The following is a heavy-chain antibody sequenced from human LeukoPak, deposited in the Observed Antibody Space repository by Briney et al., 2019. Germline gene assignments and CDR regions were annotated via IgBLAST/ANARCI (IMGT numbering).Heavy chain of an antibody. D-gene: IGHD2-21*01. V-gene: IGHV3-53*01. Sequence: GGSLRLSCAASGFTVSSNYMSWVRQAPGKGLEWVSVIYSGGSTYYADSVKGRFTISRDNSKNTLYLQMNSLRVEDTAVYYCARVSFRYYFDYWGRGTLVTVSS. J-gene: IGHJ4*02. CDR3: ARVSFRYYFDY. CDR2: IYSGGST. CDR1: GFTVSSNY.